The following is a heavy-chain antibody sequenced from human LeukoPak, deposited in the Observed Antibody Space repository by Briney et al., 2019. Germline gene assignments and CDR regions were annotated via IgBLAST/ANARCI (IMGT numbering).Heavy chain of an antibody. V-gene: IGHV1-18*04. D-gene: IGHD2-15*01. CDR1: GYTFTSHG. CDR2: ISAYNGNT. Sequence: ASVKVSCKASGYTFTSHGISWVRQAPGQGLEWMGWISAYNGNTNYAQKLQGRVTMTTDTSTSTAYMELRSLRSDDTAVYYCARDPCSGGSCYGTRAFDYWGQGTLVTVSS. CDR3: ARDPCSGGSCYGTRAFDY. J-gene: IGHJ4*02.